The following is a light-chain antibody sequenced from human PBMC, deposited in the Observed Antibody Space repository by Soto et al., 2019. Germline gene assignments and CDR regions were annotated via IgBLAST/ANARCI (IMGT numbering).Light chain of an antibody. CDR1: ESISNW. V-gene: IGKV1-5*03. J-gene: IGKJ1*01. CDR3: QQYNSYSPR. Sequence: DIQMTQSPSTLPASVGDRVTITCRASESISNWLAWYQQKPGTAPKVLIYKASNLERGVPSRFSGSVSGTEFTLSISSLQPDDFATYYCQQYNSYSPRFGQGTKVEIK. CDR2: KAS.